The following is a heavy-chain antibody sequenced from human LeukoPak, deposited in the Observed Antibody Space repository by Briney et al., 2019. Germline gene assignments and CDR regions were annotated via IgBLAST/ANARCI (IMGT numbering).Heavy chain of an antibody. CDR2: IKQDGSEI. Sequence: GGSLRLSCAASGFTFSSYWMSWVRQSPEKGLEWVANIKQDGSEIYYVDSVKGRFTISRDNAKNSLYLQMNSLRAEDTAVYYCARDKVVGATLFDYWGQGTLVTVSS. CDR3: ARDKVVGATLFDY. D-gene: IGHD1-26*01. J-gene: IGHJ4*02. CDR1: GFTFSSYW. V-gene: IGHV3-7*01.